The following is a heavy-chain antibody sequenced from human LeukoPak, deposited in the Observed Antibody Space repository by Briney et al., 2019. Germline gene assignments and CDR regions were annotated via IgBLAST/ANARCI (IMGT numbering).Heavy chain of an antibody. CDR1: GFTFSSYS. CDR2: ISSSSSTI. D-gene: IGHD1-26*01. CDR3: AREARGSYLDY. J-gene: IGHJ4*02. V-gene: IGHV3-48*01. Sequence: GGSLRLSCAASGFTFSSYSMNWVRQAPGKGLEWVSYISSSSSTIYYADSVKGRFTISRDNAKNSLYLQMNSLRAADTAVYYCAREARGSYLDYWCQGTLVTVSS.